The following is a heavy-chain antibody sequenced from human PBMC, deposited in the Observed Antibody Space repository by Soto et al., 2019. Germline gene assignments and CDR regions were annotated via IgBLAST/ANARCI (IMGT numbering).Heavy chain of an antibody. CDR3: ARYFMVPVDFFDY. CDR2: IYYSGST. CDR1: NGSLSSNY. D-gene: IGHD3-10*01. Sequence: PSETLSLTCTVSNGSLSSNYWSWIRQSPGKGLEWIGNIYYSGSTNYNPSLKSRVTMSVDTSKNQFTLKLSSVTAADTGVYFCARYFMVPVDFFDYWGQGTPVTVSS. V-gene: IGHV4-59*01. J-gene: IGHJ4*02.